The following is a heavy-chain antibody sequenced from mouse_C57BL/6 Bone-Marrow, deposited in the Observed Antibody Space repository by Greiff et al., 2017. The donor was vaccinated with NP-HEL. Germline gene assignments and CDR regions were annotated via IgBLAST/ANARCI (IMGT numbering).Heavy chain of an antibody. J-gene: IGHJ1*03. D-gene: IGHD1-1*01. CDR2: IWSDGST. CDR1: GFSLTSYG. CDR3: ARHGGYGSSWYFDV. Sequence: VKLQESGPGLVAPSQSLSITCTVSGFSLTSYGVHWVRQPPGKGLEWLVVIWSDGSTTYNSALKSRLSISKDNSKSQVFLKMNSLQTDDTAMYYCARHGGYGSSWYFDVWGTGTTVTVSS. V-gene: IGHV2-6-1*01.